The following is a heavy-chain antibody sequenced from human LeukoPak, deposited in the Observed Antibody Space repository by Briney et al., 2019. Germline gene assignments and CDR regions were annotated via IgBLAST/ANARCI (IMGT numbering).Heavy chain of an antibody. D-gene: IGHD6-13*01. V-gene: IGHV4-38-2*02. CDR2: IYHSGST. Sequence: YPSETLSLTCTVSGSSIGSGYYWGWIRHPPGKGLEWMGSIYHSGSTYYNPSLKSRVTISVDTSKNQFSLKLSSVTAADTAVYYCARDPGSNWYLDWFDPWGQGTLVTVSS. CDR1: GSSIGSGYY. CDR3: ARDPGSNWYLDWFDP. J-gene: IGHJ5*02.